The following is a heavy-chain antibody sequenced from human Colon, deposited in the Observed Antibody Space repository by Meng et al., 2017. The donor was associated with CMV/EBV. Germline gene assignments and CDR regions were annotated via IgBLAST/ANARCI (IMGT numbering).Heavy chain of an antibody. CDR1: GFTFSDYY. CDR2: ISSSGSTI. Sequence: GGSLRLSCAASGFTFSDYYMSWIRQAPGKGLEWVSYISSSGSTIYYADSVKGRFTISRDNAKNSLYLQMNSLRAEDTAVYYCARCEGDPDRGVAGTLVDYWGQGTLVTVSS. V-gene: IGHV3-11*01. J-gene: IGHJ4*02. D-gene: IGHD6-19*01. CDR3: ARCEGDPDRGVAGTLVDY.